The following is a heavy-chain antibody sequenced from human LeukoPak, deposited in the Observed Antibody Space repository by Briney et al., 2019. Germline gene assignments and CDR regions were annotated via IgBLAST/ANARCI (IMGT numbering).Heavy chain of an antibody. CDR2: IYYSGST. CDR3: ASLNVYYDSSGYYPSDAFDI. CDR1: GGSISSSSYY. J-gene: IGHJ3*02. V-gene: IGHV4-39*01. Sequence: SETLSLTCTVSGGSISSSSYYWGWLRQPPGKGLEWIGSIYYSGSTYYNPSLKSRVTISVDTSKNQFSLKLSSVTAADTAVYYCASLNVYYDSSGYYPSDAFDIWGQGTMVTVSS. D-gene: IGHD3-22*01.